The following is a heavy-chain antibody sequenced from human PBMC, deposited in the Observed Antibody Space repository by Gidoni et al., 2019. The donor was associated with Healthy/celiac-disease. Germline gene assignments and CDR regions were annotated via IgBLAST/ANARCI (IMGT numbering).Heavy chain of an antibody. CDR2: ISAYNGNT. CDR1: GYTFTSYG. J-gene: IGHJ5*02. CDR3: ARDGSILWWGKPSNIDP. Sequence: QVQLVQSGAAVNKPGASVKVSCKASGYTFTSYGISWVRQAPGQGLEWMGWISAYNGNTNYAQKIQGRVTMTTDTSTSTAYMELRSLRSDDTAVYYCARDGSILWWGKPSNIDPWGQGTLVTVSS. D-gene: IGHD2-21*01. V-gene: IGHV1-18*04.